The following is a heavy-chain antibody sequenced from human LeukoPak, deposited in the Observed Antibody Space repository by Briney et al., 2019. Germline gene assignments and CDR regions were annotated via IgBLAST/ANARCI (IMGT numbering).Heavy chain of an antibody. CDR3: ARSVVVAATPTDY. D-gene: IGHD2-15*01. Sequence: PSETLSLTCAVYGGSFSGYYWSWLRQPPEKGLEWIGEINHSGSTNYNPSLKSRVTISVDTSKNQFSLKLSSVTAADTAVYYCARSVVVAATPTDYWGQGTLVTVSS. J-gene: IGHJ4*02. CDR1: GGSFSGYY. CDR2: INHSGST. V-gene: IGHV4-34*01.